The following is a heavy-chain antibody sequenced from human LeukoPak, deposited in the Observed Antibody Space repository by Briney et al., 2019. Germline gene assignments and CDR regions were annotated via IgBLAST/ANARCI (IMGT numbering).Heavy chain of an antibody. Sequence: PSQTLSLTCTVSGGSISSGDYYWSWIRQPPGKGLEWIGYIYYSGSTHYNPSLKSRVTISVDTSKNQFSLKLSSVTAADTAVYYCARDVYDISGMDVWGKGTTVTVSS. D-gene: IGHD3-9*01. J-gene: IGHJ6*04. CDR1: GGSISSGDYY. CDR3: ARDVYDISGMDV. V-gene: IGHV4-30-4*01. CDR2: IYYSGST.